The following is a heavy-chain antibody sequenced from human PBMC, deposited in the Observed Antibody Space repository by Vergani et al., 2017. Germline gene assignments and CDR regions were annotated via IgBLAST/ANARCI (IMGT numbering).Heavy chain of an antibody. CDR1: GYSFTNYW. CDR3: ARHPGDQDFWSPLDY. J-gene: IGHJ4*02. Sequence: EVQLVQSGAEVKKPGESLKISCKGSGYSFTNYWIGWVRQMPGKGLEWMGIIYPGDSDTIYSPSFQGQVTISADKSITTAYLQWSSLKASDTAIYYCARHPGDQDFWSPLDYWGQGTLVTVSS. V-gene: IGHV5-51*01. D-gene: IGHD3-3*01. CDR2: IYPGDSDT.